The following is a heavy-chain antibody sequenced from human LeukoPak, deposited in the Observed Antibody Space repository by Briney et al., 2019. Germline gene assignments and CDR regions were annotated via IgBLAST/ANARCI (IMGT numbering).Heavy chain of an antibody. CDR2: IYTSGST. Sequence: SQTLSLTCTVSGGSISRGSYYWSWIRQPAGKGLEWIGRIYTSGSTNYIPSLQSRVTIAVYTSKNQCPLKLSSVTAADTAVYYCARVSYCSGGSCYRVSWFDPWGQGTLVTVSS. CDR1: GGSISRGSYY. J-gene: IGHJ5*02. V-gene: IGHV4-61*02. D-gene: IGHD2-15*01. CDR3: ARVSYCSGGSCYRVSWFDP.